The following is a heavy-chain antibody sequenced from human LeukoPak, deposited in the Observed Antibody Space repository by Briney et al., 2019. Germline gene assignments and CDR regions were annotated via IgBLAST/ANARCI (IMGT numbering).Heavy chain of an antibody. V-gene: IGHV4-61*02. CDR3: ARGGRLLGKFDY. CDR1: GGSINSGTYY. D-gene: IGHD3-22*01. CDR2: IYTSGST. Sequence: SETLSLTCTVSGGSINSGTYYWSWIRQPAGKGLEWIGRIYTSGSTNYNPSLKSRVTISVDTSTNQFSLKLSSVTAADTAVYFCARGGRLLGKFDYWGQGTLVTVSS. J-gene: IGHJ4*02.